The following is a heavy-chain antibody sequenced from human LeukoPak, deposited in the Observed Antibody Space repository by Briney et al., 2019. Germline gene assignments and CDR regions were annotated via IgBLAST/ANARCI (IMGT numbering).Heavy chain of an antibody. CDR3: TTENWYVFEN. CDR2: ITLDGSDS. V-gene: IGHV3-7*04. D-gene: IGHD1-1*01. Sequence: GGSLRLFCAASGFPFSSYWMAWVRQAPGKGLEWVATITLDGSDSYYVDSVKGRFTVSRDNAENSLYLQMNSLRVEDTAVFYCTTENWYVFENWGQGSLVTVSS. CDR1: GFPFSSYW. J-gene: IGHJ4*02.